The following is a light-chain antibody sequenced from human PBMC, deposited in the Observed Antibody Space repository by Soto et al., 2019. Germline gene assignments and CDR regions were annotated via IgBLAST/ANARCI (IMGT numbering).Light chain of an antibody. CDR3: QQYDNYPLT. CDR2: DAS. CDR1: QSMNNW. Sequence: DIQMTQSPSTLSASVGDRVTITCRASQSMNNWLAWYQQKPGKSPKFLIYDASNLESGVPSRFSGSASGTEFTLTISSLQPDDFATYYCQQYDNYPLTFGGGTKVDI. J-gene: IGKJ4*01. V-gene: IGKV1-5*01.